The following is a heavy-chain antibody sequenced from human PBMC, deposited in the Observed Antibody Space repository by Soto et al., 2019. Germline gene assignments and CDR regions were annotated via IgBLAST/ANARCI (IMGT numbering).Heavy chain of an antibody. V-gene: IGHV3-7*01. CDR1: GFTFSSYW. Sequence: GGSLRLSCAASGFTFSSYWMSWVRQAPGKGLEWVANIKQDGSEKYYVDSVKGRFTISRDNAKNSLYLQMNSLRAEDTAVYYCARDGIFGVVIIGWFYPWGQGTLVTVSS. J-gene: IGHJ5*02. D-gene: IGHD3-3*01. CDR3: ARDGIFGVVIIGWFYP. CDR2: IKQDGSEK.